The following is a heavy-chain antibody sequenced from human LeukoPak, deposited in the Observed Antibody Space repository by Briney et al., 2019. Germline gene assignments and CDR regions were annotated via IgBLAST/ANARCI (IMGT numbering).Heavy chain of an antibody. V-gene: IGHV3-30*18. CDR2: ISYDGSNK. J-gene: IGHJ4*02. D-gene: IGHD3-9*01. Sequence: GGSLRLSCAASGFTFSSYGMHGVRQAPGKGLEWVAVISYDGSNKYYADSVKGRFTISRDNSKNTLYLQMNSLRAEDTAVYFCAKAGVRYFDWLLDYWGQGTLVTVSS. CDR3: AKAGVRYFDWLLDY. CDR1: GFTFSSYG.